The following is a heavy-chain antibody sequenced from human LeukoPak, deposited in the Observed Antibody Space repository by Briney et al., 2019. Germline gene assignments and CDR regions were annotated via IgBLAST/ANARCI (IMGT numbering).Heavy chain of an antibody. J-gene: IGHJ6*04. Sequence: GTSVKVSCKASGFTFTSSAVQWVRQARGQRLEWMGWIVVGSGNTNYAQKFQERVTITRDMSTSTAYMELSSLRSEDTAVYCCAAGGWYYYGMDVWGKGTTVTVSS. D-gene: IGHD6-19*01. CDR3: AAGGWYYYGMDV. CDR1: GFTFTSSA. CDR2: IVVGSGNT. V-gene: IGHV1-58*01.